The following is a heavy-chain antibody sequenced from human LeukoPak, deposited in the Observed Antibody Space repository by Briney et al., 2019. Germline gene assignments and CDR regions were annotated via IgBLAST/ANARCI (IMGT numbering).Heavy chain of an antibody. V-gene: IGHV1-2*02. J-gene: IGHJ4*02. CDR1: GYTFTGYY. CDR3: ARLASGSLDFDY. Sequence: ASVKVSCKASGYTFTGYYMHWVRQAPGQGLEWMGWINPNSGRTNYAQKFQGRVTMTRDTSISTAYMELSRLRSDDTAVYYCARLASGSLDFDYWGQGTLVTVSS. D-gene: IGHD1-26*01. CDR2: INPNSGRT.